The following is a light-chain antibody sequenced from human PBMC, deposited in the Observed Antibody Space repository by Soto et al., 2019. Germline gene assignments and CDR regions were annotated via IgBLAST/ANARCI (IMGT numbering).Light chain of an antibody. CDR2: DVS. Sequence: IVMTQSPGTLSVSPGQRATLSCRAGQGVTTNFAWYQQKSGQSPRLLIYDVSIRATGVPARFSGSGSETDFNLTISGLQSEDFAVYVCQQSNNWTFSFGQGTRLEIK. CDR1: QGVTTN. J-gene: IGKJ5*01. CDR3: QQSNNWTFS. V-gene: IGKV3-15*01.